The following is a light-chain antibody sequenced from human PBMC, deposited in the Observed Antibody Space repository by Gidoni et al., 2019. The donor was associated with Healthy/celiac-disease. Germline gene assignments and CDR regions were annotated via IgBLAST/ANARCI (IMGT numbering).Light chain of an antibody. CDR3: QQYGSSPLT. CDR1: QSVSSSY. Sequence: IVLMPSPGTLSLSPGERATLSCRASQSVSSSYLAWYQQKPGQAPRLLIYGASSRATHIPDRVSGSGSGTDFTLTISRLEPEDFAVYYCQQYGSSPLTFGGGTKVKIK. CDR2: GAS. V-gene: IGKV3-20*01. J-gene: IGKJ4*01.